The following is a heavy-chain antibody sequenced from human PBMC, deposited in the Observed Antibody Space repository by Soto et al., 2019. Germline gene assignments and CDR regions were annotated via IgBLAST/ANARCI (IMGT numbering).Heavy chain of an antibody. CDR3: ATERDDFWSGLIDY. CDR2: LDPEDGET. V-gene: IGHV1-24*01. J-gene: IGHJ4*02. Sequence: ASVKVSCTASGDTFTSYYMHWVRQAPGKGLEWMGGLDPEDGETIYAQKFQGRVTMTEDTSTDTAYMELSSLRSEDTAVYYCATERDDFWSGLIDYWSQGTLVTVSS. D-gene: IGHD3-3*01. CDR1: GDTFTSYY.